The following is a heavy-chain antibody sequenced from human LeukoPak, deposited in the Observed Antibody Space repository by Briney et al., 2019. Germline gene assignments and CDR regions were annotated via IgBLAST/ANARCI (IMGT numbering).Heavy chain of an antibody. J-gene: IGHJ4*02. Sequence: PSETLSLTCTVSGGSISSSSYYWGWIRQPPGKGLEWIGSIYYSGSTYYNPSLKSRVTISVDTSRNQFSLKLSSVTAADTAVYYCARHRTLEWLLYELDYWGQGTLVTVSS. V-gene: IGHV4-39*01. CDR3: ARHRTLEWLLYELDY. CDR1: GGSISSSSYY. CDR2: IYYSGST. D-gene: IGHD3-3*01.